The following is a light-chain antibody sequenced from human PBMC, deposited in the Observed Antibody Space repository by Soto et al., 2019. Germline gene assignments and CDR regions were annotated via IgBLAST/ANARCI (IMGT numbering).Light chain of an antibody. V-gene: IGKV1-9*01. CDR2: LAS. J-gene: IGKJ1*01. CDR3: QQLDSDPPWM. Sequence: ILLTQSPSSLSASVGDRVTITCRASQDIRTYLAWYQQSPGRAPKLLIYLASNLHTGVPSRFSGSGSGTEFTLTLSGLQPEDFATYYCQQLDSDPPWMFGQGTRVEIK. CDR1: QDIRTY.